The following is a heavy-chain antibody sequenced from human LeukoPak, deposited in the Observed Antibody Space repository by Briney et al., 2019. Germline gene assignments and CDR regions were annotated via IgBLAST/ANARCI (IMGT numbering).Heavy chain of an antibody. D-gene: IGHD3-10*01. Sequence: SQTLSLTCTVSGGSISSGGYYWSWIRQHPGKGLEWIGYIYYSGSTYYNPSLKSRVTISVDTSKNQFSLKLSSVTAADTAVYYCASANPTFRITMVRGVIPVDWFDPWGQGTLVTVSS. J-gene: IGHJ5*02. CDR3: ASANPTFRITMVRGVIPVDWFDP. V-gene: IGHV4-31*03. CDR2: IYYSGST. CDR1: GGSISSGGYY.